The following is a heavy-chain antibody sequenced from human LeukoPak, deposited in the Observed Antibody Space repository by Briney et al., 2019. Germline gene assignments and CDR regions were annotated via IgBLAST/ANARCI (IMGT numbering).Heavy chain of an antibody. CDR3: ARDGTGYYYFGLDV. CDR1: GLTFSNYE. J-gene: IGHJ6*04. D-gene: IGHD1-7*01. CDR2: ISMSGSNI. Sequence: GGSLRLSCAASGLTFSNYEMNWVRQAPGKGLEWGSSISMSGSNIHYADSVKGRFIISRDNAKDSLYLQMNSLRAEDTAVYYCARDGTGYYYFGLDVWGKGTTVTVSS. V-gene: IGHV3-48*03.